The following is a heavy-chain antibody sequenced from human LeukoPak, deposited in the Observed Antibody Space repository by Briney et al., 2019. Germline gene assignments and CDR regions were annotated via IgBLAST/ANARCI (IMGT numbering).Heavy chain of an antibody. CDR2: ISYDGSNK. CDR3: AKDVAGLGVYGPDY. D-gene: IGHD2-15*01. V-gene: IGHV3-30-3*01. Sequence: PGRSLRLSCAASGFTFSSYAMHWVRQAPGKGLEWVAVISYDGSNKYYADSVKGRFTISRDNSKNTLYLQMNSLRAEDTAVYYCAKDVAGLGVYGPDYWGQGTLVTVSS. J-gene: IGHJ4*02. CDR1: GFTFSSYA.